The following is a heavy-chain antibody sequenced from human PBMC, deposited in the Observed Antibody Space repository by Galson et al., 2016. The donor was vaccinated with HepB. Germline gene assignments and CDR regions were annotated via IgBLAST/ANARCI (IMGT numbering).Heavy chain of an antibody. Sequence: TLSLTCAVSGAFISSGGYSWSWIRQPPGKGLEWIGYIYHIWSTFYNPSLNSRVTIPLDMSKNQFSLRLNAVTAADTAVYYCARGAPGGCFDSWGQGTLVTVSS. CDR2: IYHIWST. J-gene: IGHJ4*02. D-gene: IGHD2-8*01. CDR1: GAFISSGGYS. V-gene: IGHV4-30-2*01. CDR3: ARGAPGGCFDS.